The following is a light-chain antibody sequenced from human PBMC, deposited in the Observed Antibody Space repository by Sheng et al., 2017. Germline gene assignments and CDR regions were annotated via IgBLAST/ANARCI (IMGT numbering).Light chain of an antibody. CDR1: ESISSY. CDR2: GAS. Sequence: EIVVTQSPGTLSLSPGERGTLSCRTSESISSYLAWYQLRPGQAPRLLIYGASTRATGFPDRFSGSGSGTDFTLTISRLEPEDFAVYYCQQYDRSRTFGQGTKVEIK. CDR3: QQYDRSRT. J-gene: IGKJ1*01. V-gene: IGKV3-20*01.